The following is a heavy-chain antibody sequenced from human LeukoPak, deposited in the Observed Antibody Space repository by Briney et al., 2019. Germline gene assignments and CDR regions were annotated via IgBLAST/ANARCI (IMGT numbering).Heavy chain of an antibody. Sequence: GGSLRLSCAASGFTVSSNCMSWVRQAPGKGLEWVSVIYSGGSTYYADSVKGRFTISRDNSKNTLYLQMNSLRAEDTAVYYCARFYRATLDAFDIWGQGTMVTVSS. CDR1: GFTVSSNC. D-gene: IGHD5-12*01. CDR3: ARFYRATLDAFDI. V-gene: IGHV3-53*01. J-gene: IGHJ3*02. CDR2: IYSGGST.